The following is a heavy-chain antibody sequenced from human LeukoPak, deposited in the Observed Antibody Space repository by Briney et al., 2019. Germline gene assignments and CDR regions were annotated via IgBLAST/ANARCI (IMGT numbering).Heavy chain of an antibody. J-gene: IGHJ6*03. CDR2: ISAYNGNT. CDR1: GYTFTSYG. D-gene: IGHD2-21*01. Sequence: ASVKGSCKASGYTFTSYGISWVQQAPGQGLEWMGWISAYNGNTNYAQKLQGRVTVTTDTSTSTAYMELRSLRSDDTAVYYCARKPDYSGYMDVWGKGTTVTVSS. V-gene: IGHV1-18*01. CDR3: ARKPDYSGYMDV.